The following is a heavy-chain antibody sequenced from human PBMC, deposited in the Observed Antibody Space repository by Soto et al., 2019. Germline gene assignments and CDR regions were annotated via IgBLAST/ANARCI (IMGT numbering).Heavy chain of an antibody. CDR3: ARGRHHYYYYYMDV. V-gene: IGHV4-59*01. J-gene: IGHJ6*03. CDR2: IYYSGST. CDR1: GGSISSYY. Sequence: SETLSLTCTVSGGSISSYYWSWIRQPPGKGLEWIGYIYYSGSTNYNPSLKSRVTISVDTSKNQFSLKLSSVTAADTAVYYCARGRHHYYYYYMDVWGKGTTVTVSS.